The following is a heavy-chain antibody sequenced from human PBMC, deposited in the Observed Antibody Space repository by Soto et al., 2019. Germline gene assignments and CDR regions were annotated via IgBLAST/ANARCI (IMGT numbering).Heavy chain of an antibody. J-gene: IGHJ4*02. Sequence: PGGSLRLSCAASGFTFTNYAMHWVRQAPGKGLEWVAVISYDGSNKYYADSVQGRFTLSRDSSKNTLYMQMSSLRADDTAVYFCARGVGRSGSSLDYFDYWGQGTLVTVSS. CDR3: ARGVGRSGSSLDYFDY. CDR2: ISYDGSNK. CDR1: GFTFTNYA. D-gene: IGHD1-26*01. V-gene: IGHV3-30-3*01.